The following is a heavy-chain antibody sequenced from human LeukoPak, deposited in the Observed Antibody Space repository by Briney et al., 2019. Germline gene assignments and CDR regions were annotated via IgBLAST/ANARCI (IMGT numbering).Heavy chain of an antibody. CDR3: ARGRGLLLWFGELFDY. V-gene: IGHV4-34*01. CDR1: GGSFSGYY. Sequence: SETLSLTCAVYGGSFSGYYWSWIRQPPGKGLEWIGEINHSGSNNYNPSLKSRVTISVDTSKNQLSLKLSSVTAADTAVYYCARGRGLLLWFGELFDYWGQGTLVTVSS. D-gene: IGHD3-10*01. J-gene: IGHJ4*02. CDR2: INHSGSN.